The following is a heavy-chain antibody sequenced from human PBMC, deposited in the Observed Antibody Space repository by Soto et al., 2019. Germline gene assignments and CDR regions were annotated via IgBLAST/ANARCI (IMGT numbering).Heavy chain of an antibody. V-gene: IGHV4-39*01. Sequence: SETLSLSSTVSGASISSSSYYCGWIRLPPGKELEWIGSIFYSGNTSYKTTLKSRITISVNTSKNQYSLKLTSLTAADTAVYYCACIFSRGYSYGFYSSGMDVWGQGST. CDR1: GASISSSSYY. D-gene: IGHD5-18*01. J-gene: IGHJ6*02. CDR2: IFYSGNT. CDR3: ACIFSRGYSYGFYSSGMDV.